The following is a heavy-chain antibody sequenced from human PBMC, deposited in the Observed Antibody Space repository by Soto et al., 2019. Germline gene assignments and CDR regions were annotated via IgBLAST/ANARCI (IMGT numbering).Heavy chain of an antibody. CDR3: ASTTAYLGVGPDDSSGWYPLNVPLDI. V-gene: IGHV1-3*01. J-gene: IGHJ3*02. D-gene: IGHD6-19*01. Sequence: GASVKVSCKASGYTFTSYVMHWVRQAPGQRLEWMGWINAGNGNTKYSQKFQGRVTITRDTSASTAYMELSSLRSEDTAVYYCASTTAYLGVGPDDSSGWYPLNVPLDIWGQGTMVTVSS. CDR2: INAGNGNT. CDR1: GYTFTSYV.